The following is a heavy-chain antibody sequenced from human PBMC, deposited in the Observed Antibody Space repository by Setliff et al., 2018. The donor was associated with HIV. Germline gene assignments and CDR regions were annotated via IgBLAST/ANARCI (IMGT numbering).Heavy chain of an antibody. CDR1: GGSFSGHS. V-gene: IGHV4-34*01. D-gene: IGHD3-10*01. CDR2: INHSGST. J-gene: IGHJ5*02. Sequence: SETLSLTCAVYGGSFSGHSWTWVRQPPGKGLEWIGEINHSGSTNYNPSLKSRVTISVDTSKNQFSLKLSSVTAADTAVYYCATYADRESNRFDPWGQGILVTVSS. CDR3: ATYADRESNRFDP.